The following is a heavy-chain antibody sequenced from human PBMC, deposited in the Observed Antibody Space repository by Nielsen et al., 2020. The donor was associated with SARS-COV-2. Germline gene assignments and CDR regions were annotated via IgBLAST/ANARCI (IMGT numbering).Heavy chain of an antibody. CDR1: GGSISSSYY. J-gene: IGHJ4*02. Sequence: GSLRLSCTVSGGSISSSYYWGWIRQAPGKGLDWIGAIHYSGSTYYNPSLESRVTISVDTSKNQFSLRLNSVTAADTAVYYCARIAPPKGLGFDYWGQGTQVTVSS. CDR2: IHYSGST. V-gene: IGHV4-39*01. CDR3: ARIAPPKGLGFDY. D-gene: IGHD3-16*01.